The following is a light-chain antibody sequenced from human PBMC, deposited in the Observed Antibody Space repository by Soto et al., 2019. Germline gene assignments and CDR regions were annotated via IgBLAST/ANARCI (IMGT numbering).Light chain of an antibody. J-gene: IGKJ1*01. CDR1: QTISSC. CDR3: QQYNSYWT. V-gene: IGKV1-5*01. CDR2: DAS. Sequence: DIQMTQSPSTLSESVGDRFTITCRASQTISSCLAWYQQKAGKAPKLLFYDASSFESGVPSRFSGSRCATEITITISSLQPDGFATYYCQQYNSYWTFGQGTKVEIK.